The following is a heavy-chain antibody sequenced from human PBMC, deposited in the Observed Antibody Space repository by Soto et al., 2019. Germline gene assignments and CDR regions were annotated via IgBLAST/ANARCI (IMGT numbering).Heavy chain of an antibody. V-gene: IGHV4-30-2*01. CDR2: IYHSGST. CDR1: GGSISSGGYS. CDR3: ARVVEPPIAAAGTVDY. D-gene: IGHD6-13*01. Sequence: SETLSLTCAVSGGSISSGGYSWSWIRQPPGKGLEWIGYIYHSGSTYYNPSLKSRVTISVDRSKNQFSLKLSSVTAADTAVYYCARVVEPPIAAAGTVDYWGQGTLVTVSS. J-gene: IGHJ4*02.